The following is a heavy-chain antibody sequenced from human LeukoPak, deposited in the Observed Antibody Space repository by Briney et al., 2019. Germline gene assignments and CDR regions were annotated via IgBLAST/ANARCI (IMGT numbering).Heavy chain of an antibody. V-gene: IGHV1-18*01. D-gene: IGHD4-11*01. J-gene: IGHJ6*03. CDR2: MSAYNGNT. Sequence: ASVKVSCKASGYTFTSYGISWVRQAPGQGLEWMGWMSAYNGNTNYAQKLQGRVTMTKDTSRSTAYMKLRCPRSEDTAVYYIARDLAMTTQYYYYFMDVGGKGTSVTVSS. CDR1: GYTFTSYG. CDR3: ARDLAMTTQYYYYFMDV.